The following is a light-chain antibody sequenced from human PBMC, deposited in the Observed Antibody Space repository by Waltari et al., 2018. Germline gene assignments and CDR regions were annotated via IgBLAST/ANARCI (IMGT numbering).Light chain of an antibody. CDR3: QQRRTWPSIT. J-gene: IGKJ5*01. Sequence: EIVLTQSPATLSLSPGQRGTLSCRASQSVGGNLAWYQQKPGQAPRLLIYDASNRATCIPARFSGSGSGTDFTLTISSLEPEDFAVYYCQQRRTWPSITFGQGTRLDI. V-gene: IGKV3-11*01. CDR2: DAS. CDR1: QSVGGN.